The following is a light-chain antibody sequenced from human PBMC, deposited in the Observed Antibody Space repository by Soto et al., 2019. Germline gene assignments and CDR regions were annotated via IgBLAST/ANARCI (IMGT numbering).Light chain of an antibody. CDR1: QSVSYN. J-gene: IGKJ4*01. CDR3: QQYKNWPPLT. V-gene: IGKV3-15*01. CDR2: GAF. Sequence: EIVMTQSPATLSVSPGEKATLSCRASQSVSYNLAWYQQKPGQGPRLLIYGAFTRATGIPARFSGSGSETDFTLTISSLQSEDFAVYYCQQYKNWPPLTFGGGTKVEIK.